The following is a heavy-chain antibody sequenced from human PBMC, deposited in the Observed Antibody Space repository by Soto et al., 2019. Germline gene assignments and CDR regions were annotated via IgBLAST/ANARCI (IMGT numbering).Heavy chain of an antibody. CDR2: ISGSGGST. Sequence: GGSLRLSCAASGFTFSSYAMSWVRQAPGKGLEWVSAISGSGGSTYYADSVKGRFTISRDNSKNTLYLQMNSLRAEDTAVYYSAKDLLWFGELYLFDYWGQGTLVTVSS. CDR3: AKDLLWFGELYLFDY. D-gene: IGHD3-10*01. CDR1: GFTFSSYA. V-gene: IGHV3-23*01. J-gene: IGHJ4*02.